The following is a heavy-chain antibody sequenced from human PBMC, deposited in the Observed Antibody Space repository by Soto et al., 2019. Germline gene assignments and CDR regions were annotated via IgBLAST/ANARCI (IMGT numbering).Heavy chain of an antibody. CDR3: AKNGDFWSWGMDV. J-gene: IGHJ6*02. V-gene: IGHV3-23*01. CDR2: ISESGDGT. CDR1: GFTFNTYA. Sequence: GGSLRLSCAASGFTFNTYAMTCVRQAPGKGLEWVSLISESGDGTYYADSVKGRFTISRDNSQRTLNLQMNSLRAEDTAVYYCAKNGDFWSWGMDVWGQGTTVTVSS. D-gene: IGHD3-3*01.